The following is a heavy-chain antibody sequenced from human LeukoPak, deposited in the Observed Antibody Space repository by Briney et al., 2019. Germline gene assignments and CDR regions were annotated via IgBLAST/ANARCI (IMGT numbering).Heavy chain of an antibody. Sequence: SETLSLTCTVSGXSISSYYWNWIRQPPGKGLEWIGYIYYSGSTNYNPSLKSRVTISVDTSKNQFSLKLTSVTAADTAVYYCARGQRGLPYWGQGTLVTVSS. D-gene: IGHD2-21*01. CDR1: GXSISSYY. CDR3: ARGQRGLPY. J-gene: IGHJ4*02. V-gene: IGHV4-59*01. CDR2: IYYSGST.